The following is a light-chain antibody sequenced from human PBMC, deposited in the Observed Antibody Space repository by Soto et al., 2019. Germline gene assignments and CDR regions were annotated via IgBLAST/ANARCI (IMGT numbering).Light chain of an antibody. CDR2: QAS. Sequence: DIQMTQSPSTLSAYVGDRVTITCRASQSISSWLAWYQQKPGKVPKLLIYQASSLERGVPSRFSGSGSGTEFTLTISSLQPDDFATYYCQQYNSYTWTFGQGTKVEIK. CDR3: QQYNSYTWT. V-gene: IGKV1-5*03. CDR1: QSISSW. J-gene: IGKJ1*01.